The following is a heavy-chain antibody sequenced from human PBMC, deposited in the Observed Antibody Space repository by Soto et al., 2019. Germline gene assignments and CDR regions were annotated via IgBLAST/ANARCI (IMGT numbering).Heavy chain of an antibody. Sequence: QVQLQESGPGLVKPSETLSLTCTVSVSGGSVSTGVHYWSWTRQPPGKGLEWIGYIYYSGSTNYNPSLRSRGAISVDTTKNQVSLKLTSVTAADTAVYYCARVYFTSWYWFDRWGRGTLVTVSS. J-gene: IGHJ2*01. CDR1: VSGGSVSTGVHY. D-gene: IGHD6-13*01. V-gene: IGHV4-61*08. CDR2: IYYSGST. CDR3: ARVYFTSWYWFDR.